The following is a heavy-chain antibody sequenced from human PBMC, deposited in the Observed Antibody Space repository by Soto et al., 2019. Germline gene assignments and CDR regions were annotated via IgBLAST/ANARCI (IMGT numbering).Heavy chain of an antibody. CDR3: ARGGEYYYDSHGYYRPLDY. V-gene: IGHV3-30-3*01. CDR2: ISYDGSNK. D-gene: IGHD3-22*01. CDR1: GFTFSIYA. J-gene: IGHJ4*02. Sequence: GGSLRLSCAASGFTFSIYAMHWVRQAPGKGLERVAVISYDGSNKYHAGSVKGRFTISRDNSKNTLYLQMNSLRVEDTAVYYCARGGEYYYDSHGYYRPLDYWGQGTQVTVSS.